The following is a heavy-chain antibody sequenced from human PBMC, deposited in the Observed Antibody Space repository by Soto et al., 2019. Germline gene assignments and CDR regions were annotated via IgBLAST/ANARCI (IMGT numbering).Heavy chain of an antibody. D-gene: IGHD1-1*01. CDR1: GFTFSRYG. V-gene: IGHV3-30*18. CDR3: AKELSLAEPQLAYYYYSGMDV. J-gene: IGHJ6*02. CDR2: ISYDGSNK. Sequence: QVQLVESGGGVVQPGRSLRLSCAASGFTFSRYGMHWVRQAPGKGLEWVAVISYDGSNKYYADSVKGRFTISRDNSKNTLYLQMHSLRAEDTAVYYCAKELSLAEPQLAYYYYSGMDVWGQGTTVTVSS.